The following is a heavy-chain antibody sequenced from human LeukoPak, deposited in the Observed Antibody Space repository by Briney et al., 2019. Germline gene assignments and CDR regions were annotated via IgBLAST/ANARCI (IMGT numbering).Heavy chain of an antibody. CDR2: IHPEGNEK. Sequence: GGSLRLSCAVSGFTFSNFWMSWVRQAPGRGLEWVANIHPEGNEKYHVESVKGRFTISRDNTKNILFLQMNGLRVEDTAVYYCARGDDFSGDHWGQGTLVTVCS. V-gene: IGHV3-7*04. J-gene: IGHJ4*02. D-gene: IGHD1-1*01. CDR1: GFTFSNFW. CDR3: ARGDDFSGDH.